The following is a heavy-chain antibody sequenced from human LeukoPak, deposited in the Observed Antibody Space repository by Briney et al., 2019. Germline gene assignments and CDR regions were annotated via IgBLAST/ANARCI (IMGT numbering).Heavy chain of an antibody. CDR1: GGSISSYH. Sequence: SETLSLTCTVSGGSISSYHWSWIRQPPGKGLEWIGNIYYSGSTNYNPSLKSRVTISLDTSKDQFSLKLSSVTAADTAVYYCARWSGSVTARNYYYYMDVWGEGTTVTVSS. J-gene: IGHJ6*03. CDR2: IYYSGST. CDR3: ARWSGSVTARNYYYYMDV. V-gene: IGHV4-59*01. D-gene: IGHD6-6*01.